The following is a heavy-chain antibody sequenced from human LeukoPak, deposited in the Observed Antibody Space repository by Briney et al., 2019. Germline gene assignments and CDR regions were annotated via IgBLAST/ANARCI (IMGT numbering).Heavy chain of an antibody. CDR1: GDSISSYH. CDR3: ARSMTTVRRCDY. CDR2: SYYSGST. D-gene: IGHD4-17*01. Sequence: PSETLSLTCTASGDSISSYHWSWIRQPPGKGLEWIGCSYYSGSTVYNPSLKSRVTISVDTSKNQFSLKLSSVTAADTAVYYCARSMTTVRRCDYWGQGTLVTVSS. J-gene: IGHJ4*02. V-gene: IGHV4-59*01.